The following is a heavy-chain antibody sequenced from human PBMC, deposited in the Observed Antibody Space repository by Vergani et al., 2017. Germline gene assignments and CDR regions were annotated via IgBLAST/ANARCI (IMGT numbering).Heavy chain of an antibody. J-gene: IGHJ4*02. Sequence: QLQLQESGPGLVKPSETLSLTCTVSGGSISSSSYYWGWIRQPPGKGLEWIGSIYYSGSTYYNPSLKSRVTISVDTSKNQFSLKLSSVTAADTAVYYCARLGSCSGCPDGRGDYWGQGTLVTVSS. CDR3: ARLGSCSGCPDGRGDY. CDR1: GGSISSSSYY. V-gene: IGHV4-39*01. CDR2: IYYSGST. D-gene: IGHD6-19*01.